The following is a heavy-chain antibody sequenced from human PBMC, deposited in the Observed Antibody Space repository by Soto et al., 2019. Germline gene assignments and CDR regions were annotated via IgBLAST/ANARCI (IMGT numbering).Heavy chain of an antibody. CDR2: INTDGSIT. V-gene: IGHV3-74*01. Sequence: EVQLVESGGGLVQPGGSLRLSCAASGLIFSNYKMHWVRQAPGKGLEWVSRINTDGSITDYADSVKGRFTVSRDNPKSTLYLQMNCLRVEDTAVHYCARDTDGLHYWGQGTLVTVSS. J-gene: IGHJ4*02. CDR1: GLIFSNYK. CDR3: ARDTDGLHY.